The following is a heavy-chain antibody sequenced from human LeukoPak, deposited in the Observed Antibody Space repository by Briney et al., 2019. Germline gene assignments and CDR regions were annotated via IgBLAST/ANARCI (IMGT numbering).Heavy chain of an antibody. CDR1: GYHFTSQY. D-gene: IGHD1-1*01. CDR2: INPTGGST. CDR3: ASFYNTNDALDI. J-gene: IGHJ3*02. Sequence: ASVKVSCKASGYHFTSQYVHWVRQAPGQGLEWMGIINPTGGSTRNAQKFQGRFSMTGDTSTSTVYMELSRLRSGDTAVYHCASFYNTNDALDIWGQGTVVTVSS. V-gene: IGHV1-46*01.